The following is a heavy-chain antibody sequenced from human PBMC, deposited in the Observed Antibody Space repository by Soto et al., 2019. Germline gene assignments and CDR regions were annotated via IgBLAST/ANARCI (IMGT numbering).Heavy chain of an antibody. CDR3: ASYPKLLELLY. J-gene: IGHJ4*02. D-gene: IGHD1-7*01. V-gene: IGHV4-34*01. CDR1: GGSFSGYY. CDR2: INHSGST. Sequence: PSETLSLTCAVYGGSFSGYYWSWIRQPPGKGLEWIGEINHSGSTNYNPSLKSRVTISVDTSKNQFSLKLSSVTAADTAVYYCASYPKLLELLYWGQGTLVTVPQ.